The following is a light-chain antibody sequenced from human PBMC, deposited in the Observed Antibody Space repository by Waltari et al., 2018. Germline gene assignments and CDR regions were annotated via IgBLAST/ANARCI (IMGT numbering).Light chain of an antibody. Sequence: IVMTQSPDSLAVSLRERATLHCKSSPSVLYSSNNKNYLAWYQQKPGQPPKLLIYWASTRESGVPDRFSGSGSGTDFTLTISSLQAEDVAVYYCQQYYSTPLTFGPGTKVDIK. CDR3: QQYYSTPLT. J-gene: IGKJ3*01. V-gene: IGKV4-1*01. CDR2: WAS. CDR1: PSVLYSSNNKNY.